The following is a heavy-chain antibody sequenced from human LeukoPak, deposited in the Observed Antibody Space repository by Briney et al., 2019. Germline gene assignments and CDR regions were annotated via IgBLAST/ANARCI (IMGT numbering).Heavy chain of an antibody. D-gene: IGHD3-10*01. V-gene: IGHV3-7*01. CDR3: TRDRGWQSFDH. J-gene: IGHJ4*02. Sequence: PGGSLRLSCAASGFLFSSVWMTWVRQTQGLRLERVANIKLDGTETYYMDSVKGRFTISRDNAKNSVYLQMNSLRAEDTAVYYCTRDRGWQSFDHWGQGTLVTVSS. CDR1: GFLFSSVW. CDR2: IKLDGTET.